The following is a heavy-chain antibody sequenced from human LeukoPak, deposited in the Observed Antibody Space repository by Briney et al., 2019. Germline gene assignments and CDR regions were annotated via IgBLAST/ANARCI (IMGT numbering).Heavy chain of an antibody. J-gene: IGHJ6*02. CDR1: GFTFSSYE. D-gene: IGHD2-2*01. Sequence: GGSPRLSCAASGFTFSSYEMNWVRQAPGKGLEWVSYISSSGSTIYYADSVKGRFTISRDNAKNSLYLQMNSLRAEDTAVYYCARASGYCSSTSCYPQPPPLHYGMDVWGQGTTVTVSS. CDR2: ISSSGSTI. V-gene: IGHV3-48*03. CDR3: ARASGYCSSTSCYPQPPPLHYGMDV.